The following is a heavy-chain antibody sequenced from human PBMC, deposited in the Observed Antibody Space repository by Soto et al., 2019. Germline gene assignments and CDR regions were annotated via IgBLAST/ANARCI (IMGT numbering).Heavy chain of an antibody. CDR1: GGSISSGGYY. CDR3: ASFPGGSFYFDY. J-gene: IGHJ4*02. V-gene: IGHV4-31*03. D-gene: IGHD1-26*01. CDR2: IYYSGST. Sequence: QVQLQQSGPGLVKPSQTLSLTCTDSGGSISSGGYYWSWIRQLPGTGLEWIGHIYYSGSTYYNPSLKSRIDISVDMSKSQFSLRLSSVTAADTAVYYCASFPGGSFYFDYWGQGTLVTVSS.